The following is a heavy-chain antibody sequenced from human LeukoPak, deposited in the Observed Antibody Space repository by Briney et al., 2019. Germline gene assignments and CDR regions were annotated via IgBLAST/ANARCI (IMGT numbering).Heavy chain of an antibody. D-gene: IGHD2-2*01. CDR2: IKPDGSER. CDR3: AVHCTTISCHSPR. CDR1: GFTFSYYW. V-gene: IGHV3-7*03. Sequence: GGSLRLSCTASGFTFSYYWMSWVRQAPGKGLEWVANIKPDGSERYYVDSVKGRFTISRDNTKNSLYLQMNSLRAEDTAVYYCAVHCTTISCHSPRWGQGTLVTVSS. J-gene: IGHJ4*02.